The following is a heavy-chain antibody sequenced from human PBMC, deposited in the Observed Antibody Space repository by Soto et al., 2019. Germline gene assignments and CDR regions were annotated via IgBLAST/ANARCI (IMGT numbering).Heavy chain of an antibody. CDR1: GGTFSSYA. D-gene: IGHD2-2*01. CDR3: ASLFIGYCSSTSCYGSAQPSQYYYYGMDV. V-gene: IGHV1-69*13. Sequence: GASVKVSCKASGGTFSSYAISWVRQAPGQGLEWMGGIIPIFGTANYAQKFQGRVTITADESTSTAYMELSSLRSEDTAVYYCASLFIGYCSSTSCYGSAQPSQYYYYGMDVWGQGTTVTVSS. CDR2: IIPIFGTA. J-gene: IGHJ6*02.